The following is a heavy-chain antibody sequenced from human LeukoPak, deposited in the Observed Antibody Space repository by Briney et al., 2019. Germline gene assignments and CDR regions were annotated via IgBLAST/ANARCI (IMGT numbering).Heavy chain of an antibody. CDR3: ARGDPRLRLLGY. Sequence: ASVKVSCKASGYTFTSYDINWVRQATGQGLEWMGWMNPNNGNTGFAQKSQGRVTITRNTSISTAYMELSSLTFEDTAVYYCARGDPRLRLLGYWGQGTLLTVSS. J-gene: IGHJ4*02. CDR2: MNPNNGNT. CDR1: GYTFTSYD. V-gene: IGHV1-8*03. D-gene: IGHD5-12*01.